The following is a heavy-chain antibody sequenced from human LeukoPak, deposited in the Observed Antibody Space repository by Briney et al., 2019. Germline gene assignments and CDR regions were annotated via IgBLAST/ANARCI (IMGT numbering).Heavy chain of an antibody. D-gene: IGHD5-12*01. V-gene: IGHV4-4*07. J-gene: IGHJ4*02. CDR3: ATLGSGYDAVDY. CDR2: IYTSGST. Sequence: SETLSLTCTVSGGSISSYYWSWIRQPAGKGLEWIGRIYTSGSTNYNPSLKSRVTTSVDTSKNQFSLKLSSVTAADTAVYYCATLGSGYDAVDYWGQGTLVTVSS. CDR1: GGSISSYY.